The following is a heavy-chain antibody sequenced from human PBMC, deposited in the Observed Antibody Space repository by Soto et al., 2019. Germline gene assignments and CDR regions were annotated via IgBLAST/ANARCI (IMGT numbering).Heavy chain of an antibody. CDR3: AKDILEFTPGMDA. CDR2: ISAYNGNT. J-gene: IGHJ6*02. D-gene: IGHD2-21*01. V-gene: IGHV1-18*01. CDR1: GYTFTSYG. Sequence: ASVKVSCKASGYTFTSYGISWVRQAPGQGLEWMGWISAYNGNTNYAQKLQGRVTMTTDTSTSTAYMELRSLRVADTAIYYCAKDILEFTPGMDAWGQGTTVTVSS.